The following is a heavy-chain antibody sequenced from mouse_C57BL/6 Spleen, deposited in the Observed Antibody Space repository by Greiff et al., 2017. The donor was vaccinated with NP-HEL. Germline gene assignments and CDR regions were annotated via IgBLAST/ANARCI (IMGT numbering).Heavy chain of an antibody. CDR1: GYAFSSSW. CDR3: ASYYGSSLFAY. V-gene: IGHV1-82*01. CDR2: IYPGDGDT. D-gene: IGHD1-1*01. J-gene: IGHJ3*01. Sequence: QVQLQQSGPELVKPGASVKISCKASGYAFSSSWMNWVKQRPGKGLEWIGRIYPGDGDTNYNGKFKGKATLTADKSSSTAYMQLSSLTSEDSAVYFCASYYGSSLFAYWGQGTLVTVSA.